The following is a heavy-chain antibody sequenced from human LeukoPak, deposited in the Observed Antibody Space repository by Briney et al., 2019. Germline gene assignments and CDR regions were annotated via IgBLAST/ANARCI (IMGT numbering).Heavy chain of an antibody. V-gene: IGHV3-7*01. J-gene: IGHJ4*02. CDR3: ARGGLRIAAAV. D-gene: IGHD6-13*01. Sequence: GGSLRLSCAASGFTFNNYWMSWVRQAPGKGLEWVANIKQDGSEKYYVDSVKGRFTISRDNAKNSLYLQMNSLRAEDTAVYYCARGGLRIAAAVWGQGTLVTVSS. CDR1: GFTFNNYW. CDR2: IKQDGSEK.